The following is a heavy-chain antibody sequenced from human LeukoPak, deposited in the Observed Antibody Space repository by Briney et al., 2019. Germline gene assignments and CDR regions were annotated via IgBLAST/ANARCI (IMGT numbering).Heavy chain of an antibody. CDR1: RYSISSGYY. Sequence: PSETLSLTCTVSRYSISSGYYWGWIRQPLGKGLEWIASIYHSGSPYYNPSLKSRVTISVDTSKNQFSLKLSSVTAADTPVYFCARTQSSGIVGATTQFEYWGQGTQVTVSS. CDR2: IYHSGSP. V-gene: IGHV4-38-2*02. J-gene: IGHJ4*02. D-gene: IGHD1-26*01. CDR3: ARTQSSGIVGATTQFEY.